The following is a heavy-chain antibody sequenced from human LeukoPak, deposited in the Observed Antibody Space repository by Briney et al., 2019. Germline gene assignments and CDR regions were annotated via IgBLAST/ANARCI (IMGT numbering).Heavy chain of an antibody. V-gene: IGHV4-38-2*02. D-gene: IGHD1-1*01. J-gene: IGHJ4*02. CDR2: IYHSGST. CDR3: AKSQTGTTRGYFDY. Sequence: SETLSLTCTVSGYSISSGYYWGWIRQPPGKGLEWIGSIYHSGSTYYNPSLKSRVTISVDTSKNRFSLKLSSVTAADTAVYYCAKSQTGTTRGYFDYWGQGTLVTVSS. CDR1: GYSISSGYY.